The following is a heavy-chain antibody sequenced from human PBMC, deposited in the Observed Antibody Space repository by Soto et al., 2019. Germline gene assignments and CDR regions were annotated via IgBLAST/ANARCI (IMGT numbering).Heavy chain of an antibody. Sequence: ASVKVSCKASGYTFTTYYIHWVRQAPGQGHEWIGVINPSGGSINYAQKFQGRDNMTRDTSTSTVYMEQTSLRSEDTAVYYCARDRGRGGSYYIYFYGMDVWGQGTTVTVSS. CDR3: ARDRGRGGSYYIYFYGMDV. J-gene: IGHJ6*02. CDR2: INPSGGSI. CDR1: GYTFTTYY. D-gene: IGHD1-26*01. V-gene: IGHV1-46*01.